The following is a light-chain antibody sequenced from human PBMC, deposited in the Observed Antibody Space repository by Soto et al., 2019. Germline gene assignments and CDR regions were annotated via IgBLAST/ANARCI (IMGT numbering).Light chain of an antibody. CDR2: GTS. V-gene: IGKV3-15*01. CDR3: QQYNNWPPWT. J-gene: IGKJ1*01. CDR1: QGVGSN. Sequence: EIVMTQSPATLSVSPGERATLSCRASQGVGSNLAWYQQKPGQAPRLLIFGTSTRATGIPARFSGSGSGTEFPLTISRLQSEDFAVYYCQQYNNWPPWTFGQGTKVEIK.